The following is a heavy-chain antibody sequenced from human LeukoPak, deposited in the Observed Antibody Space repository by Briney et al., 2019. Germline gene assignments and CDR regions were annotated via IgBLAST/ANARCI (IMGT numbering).Heavy chain of an antibody. CDR3: AGPEMGIRGLEGPTIS. J-gene: IGHJ5*01. CDR2: IYTSGST. D-gene: IGHD5-24*01. CDR1: GGSISSGSYY. Sequence: SETLSLTCTVSGGSISSGSYYWSWIRQPAGKGLEWIGRIYTSGSTNYNPSLKSRVTISVDTSKNQFSLKLSSVTAADTAVYYFAGPEMGIRGLEGPTISCGHGTLGTVSS. V-gene: IGHV4-61*02.